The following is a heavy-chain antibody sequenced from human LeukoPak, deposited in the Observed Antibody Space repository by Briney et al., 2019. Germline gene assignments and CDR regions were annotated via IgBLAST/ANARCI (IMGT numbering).Heavy chain of an antibody. CDR2: IFYRGSFPYRGTT. D-gene: IGHD1/OR15-1a*01. CDR1: GVSISGFY. J-gene: IGHJ4*02. CDR3: ARQISENKDY. V-gene: IGHV4-59*05. Sequence: PSETLSLTCTVSGVSISGFYWIWIRQSPGRGLEWMGRIFYRGSFPYRGTTFYNPSLQSRVTISVDTSKNAFSLRLRSVTAADTAVYYCARQISENKDYWGQGTLVTVSS.